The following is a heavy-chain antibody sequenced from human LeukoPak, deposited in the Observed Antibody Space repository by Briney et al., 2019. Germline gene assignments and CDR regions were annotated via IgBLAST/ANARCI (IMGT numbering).Heavy chain of an antibody. V-gene: IGHV1-46*01. CDR3: ARSYYGSGYTWFDP. D-gene: IGHD3-10*01. CDR2: VNPSGSSA. CDR1: GYTFTSYY. Sequence: ASVKVSCKASGYTFTSYYMHWVRQAPGQGLEWMGVVNPSGSSASYLQKFQGRVTMTRDTSTSTVYMELNNLRSEDAAVYYCARSYYGSGYTWFDPWGQGTLVSVSS. J-gene: IGHJ5*02.